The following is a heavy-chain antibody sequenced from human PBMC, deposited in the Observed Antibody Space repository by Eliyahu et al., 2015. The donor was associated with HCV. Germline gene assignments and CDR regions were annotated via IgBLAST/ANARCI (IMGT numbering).Heavy chain of an antibody. J-gene: IGHJ6*02. Sequence: QVQLQQWGAGLLKPSETLSLTCXVXGXSFSGYYXSXXRQPPGKGLEWIGEINHSGSTNYNPSLKSRVTISVDTSKNQFSLKLSSVTAADTAVYYCARWRRYYDSSGYWYYYYGMDVWGQGTTVTVSS. CDR2: INHSGST. CDR3: ARWRRYYDSSGYWYYYYGMDV. D-gene: IGHD3-22*01. V-gene: IGHV4-34*01. CDR1: GXSFSGYY.